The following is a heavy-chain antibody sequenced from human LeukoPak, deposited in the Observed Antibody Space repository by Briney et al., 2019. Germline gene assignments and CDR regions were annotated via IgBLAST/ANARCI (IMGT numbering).Heavy chain of an antibody. CDR2: ITSSGDST. Sequence: PGGSLRLSCAASGFTFSSDAMSWVRQAPGKGLEWVSTITSSGDSTYYADSVKGRFTISRDSSKTTLYVQMNSLRVEDTALYYCAKARWGSISSELDYWGQGTLVTVSS. D-gene: IGHD6-6*01. CDR1: GFTFSSDA. V-gene: IGHV3-23*01. J-gene: IGHJ4*02. CDR3: AKARWGSISSELDY.